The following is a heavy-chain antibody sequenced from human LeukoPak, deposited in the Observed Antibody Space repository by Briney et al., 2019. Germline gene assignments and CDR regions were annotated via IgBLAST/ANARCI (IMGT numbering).Heavy chain of an antibody. CDR2: IYYSGST. D-gene: IGHD1-7*01. CDR1: GGSISSGGYY. CDR3: ARDRWGWNYGAAYYFDY. V-gene: IGHV4-61*08. J-gene: IGHJ4*02. Sequence: SETLSLTCTVSGGSISSGGYYWSWIRQPPGKGLEWIGYIYYSGSTNYNPSLKSRVTISVDTSKNQFSLKLSSVTAADTAVYYCARDRWGWNYGAAYYFDYWGQGTLVTVSS.